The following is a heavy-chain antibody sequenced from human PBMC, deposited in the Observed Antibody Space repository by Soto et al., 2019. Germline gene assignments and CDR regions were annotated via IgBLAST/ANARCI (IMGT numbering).Heavy chain of an antibody. Sequence: PSETLSLTCTVSGGSISSSSYYWGWIRQPPGKGLEWIGSIYYSGSTYYNPSLKSRVTISVGTSKNQFSLKLSSVTAADTAVYYCARRGFGGYYYYYYGMDVWGQGTTVTVSS. CDR1: GGSISSSSYY. CDR3: ARRGFGGYYYYYYGMDV. J-gene: IGHJ6*02. V-gene: IGHV4-39*01. D-gene: IGHD3-10*01. CDR2: IYYSGST.